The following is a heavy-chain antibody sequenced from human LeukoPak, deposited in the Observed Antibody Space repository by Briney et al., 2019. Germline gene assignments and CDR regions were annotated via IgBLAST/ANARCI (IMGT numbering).Heavy chain of an antibody. V-gene: IGHV3-23*01. J-gene: IGHJ6*02. CDR2: ISGSGGST. Sequence: PGGSLRLSCAASGFTFSSYAMSWVRQAPGKGLEWVSAISGSGGSTYYADSVKGRFTISRDNSKNTLYLQMNSLRAEDTAVYYCAKGGTGSSIPGSHYYGMDVWGQGTTVTVSS. CDR1: GFTFSSYA. CDR3: AKGGTGSSIPGSHYYGMDV. D-gene: IGHD6-6*01.